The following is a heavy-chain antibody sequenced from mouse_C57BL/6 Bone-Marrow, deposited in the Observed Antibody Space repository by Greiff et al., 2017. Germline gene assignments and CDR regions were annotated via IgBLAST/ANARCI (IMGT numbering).Heavy chain of an antibody. CDR3: ARWLLRFAY. V-gene: IGHV1-64*01. CDR2: IHPNSGST. Sequence: QVQLQQPGAELVKPGASVKLSCKASCYTFTSYWMHWVKQRPGQGLEWIGMIHPNSGSTNYNEKFKSKATLTVDNSSSTAYMQLSSLTSEDSAVYYCARWLLRFAYWGQGTLVTVSA. J-gene: IGHJ3*01. CDR1: CYTFTSYW. D-gene: IGHD2-3*01.